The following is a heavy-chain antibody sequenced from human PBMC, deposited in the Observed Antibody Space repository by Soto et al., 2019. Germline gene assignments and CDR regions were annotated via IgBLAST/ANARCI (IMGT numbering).Heavy chain of an antibody. CDR3: ARLRGYSGYVFDY. Sequence: GESLKISCQGSGYSFTSYWISWVRQMPGKGLEWIGRIDPSDSYTNYSPSFQGHVTISADKSISTAYLQWSSLKASDTAMYYCARLRGYSGYVFDYWGQGTLVTVSS. J-gene: IGHJ4*02. D-gene: IGHD5-12*01. CDR2: IDPSDSYT. CDR1: GYSFTSYW. V-gene: IGHV5-10-1*01.